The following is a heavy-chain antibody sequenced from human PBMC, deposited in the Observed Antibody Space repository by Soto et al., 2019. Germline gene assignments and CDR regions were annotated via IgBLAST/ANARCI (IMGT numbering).Heavy chain of an antibody. Sequence: QVQLVQSGGEVKKPGSSVKVSCKYSGGTFSNYGFSWVRQAPGQGLECMGVIVPIFGAEHPQKFQGRVTITADESTNTGSMELRGLRSEDTAVYYCARGGSDYEGSGYYQGHVWGQGTTVTVSS. J-gene: IGHJ6*02. CDR2: IVPIFGA. CDR1: GGTFSNYG. D-gene: IGHD3-22*01. V-gene: IGHV1-69*12. CDR3: ARGGSDYEGSGYYQGHV.